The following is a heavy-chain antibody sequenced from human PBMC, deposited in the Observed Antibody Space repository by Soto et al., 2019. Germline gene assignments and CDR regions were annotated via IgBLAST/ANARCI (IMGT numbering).Heavy chain of an antibody. Sequence: VASVKVSCKASGHTFTTYYIQWVRQAPGRGLEWMGVISPSGGTTTYAQKFKGRVTMTRDTSTSTVHMELSRLRSEDTAVYYCARQRSDRSGYNGGHNNYWGQGTLVTVSS. CDR3: ARQRSDRSGYNGGHNNY. D-gene: IGHD3-22*01. CDR2: ISPSGGTT. V-gene: IGHV1-46*01. J-gene: IGHJ4*02. CDR1: GHTFTTYY.